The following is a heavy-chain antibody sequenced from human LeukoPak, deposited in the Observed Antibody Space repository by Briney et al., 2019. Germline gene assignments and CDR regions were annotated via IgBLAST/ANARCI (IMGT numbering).Heavy chain of an antibody. CDR2: IKQDGSEK. V-gene: IGHV3-7*01. CDR1: GFSFSTYW. Sequence: PGGSLRLSCAASGFSFSTYWITWVRQAPGKGLEWVANIKQDGSEKYYVDSVKGRFTISKDNAMNSLYLQVNSLRAEDTAVYYCARPAGWGSLDYWGQGTLVTVSS. D-gene: IGHD7-27*01. CDR3: ARPAGWGSLDY. J-gene: IGHJ4*02.